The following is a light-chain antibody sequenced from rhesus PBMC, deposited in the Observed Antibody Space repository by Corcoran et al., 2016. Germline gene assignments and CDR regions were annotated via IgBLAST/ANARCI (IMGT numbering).Light chain of an antibody. V-gene: IGKV1S14*01. CDR3: QQHNSDPWT. CDR2: TAS. J-gene: IGKJ1*01. Sequence: DIQMTQSPSSLSASVGDTVTITCRASQGIRNYLAWYQQKPGKAPKSLIYTASNLENGVPSRFSGDGGGMSLTLTISSLKPEDFAIYYCQQHNSDPWTFGQGTKVEIK. CDR1: QGIRNY.